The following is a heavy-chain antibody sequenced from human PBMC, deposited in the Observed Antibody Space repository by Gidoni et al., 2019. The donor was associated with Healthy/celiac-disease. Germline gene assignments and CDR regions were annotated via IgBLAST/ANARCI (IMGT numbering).Heavy chain of an antibody. J-gene: IGHJ4*02. Sequence: EVQLVESGGGLVKPGGSLRLSCAASGFTFSSYSMNWVRQAPGKGLEWVSSISSSSSYIYYADSVKGRFTISRDNAKNSLYLQMNSLRAEDTAVYYCARDLDGRNYDYIWGSYRYTAIFDYWGQGTLVTVSS. CDR2: ISSSSSYI. V-gene: IGHV3-21*01. D-gene: IGHD3-16*02. CDR3: ARDLDGRNYDYIWGSYRYTAIFDY. CDR1: GFTFSSYS.